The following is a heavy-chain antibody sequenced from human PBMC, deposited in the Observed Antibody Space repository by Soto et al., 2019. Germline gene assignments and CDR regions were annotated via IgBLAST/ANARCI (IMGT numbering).Heavy chain of an antibody. CDR1: GGSISSSSYY. CDR3: ARRRKSTVTTESAFDY. CDR2: IYYSGST. V-gene: IGHV4-39*01. D-gene: IGHD4-17*01. Sequence: PSETLSLTCTVSGGSISSSSYYWGWIRQPPGKGLEWIGSIYYSGSTYYNPSLKSRVTISVDTSKNQFSLKLSSVTAADTAVYYCARRRKSTVTTESAFDYWGQGTLVTVSS. J-gene: IGHJ4*02.